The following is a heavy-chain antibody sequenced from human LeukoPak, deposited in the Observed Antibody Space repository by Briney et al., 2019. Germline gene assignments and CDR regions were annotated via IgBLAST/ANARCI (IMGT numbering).Heavy chain of an antibody. D-gene: IGHD3-10*01. V-gene: IGHV3-74*03. J-gene: IGHJ5*02. CDR2: INRDGRNV. CDR1: GFTWNIDW. Sequence: PGGSLRLSCAGPGFTWNIDWMHWVRQLPGKGLEWVSRINRDGRNVKYADSVKGRFTISRDNAKSTLYLQMNSLRAEDTAVYYCAKDLYGSGSPNWFDPWGQGTLVTVSS. CDR3: AKDLYGSGSPNWFDP.